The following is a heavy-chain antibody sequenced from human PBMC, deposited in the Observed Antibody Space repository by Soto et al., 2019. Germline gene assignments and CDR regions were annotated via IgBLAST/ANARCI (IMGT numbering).Heavy chain of an antibody. D-gene: IGHD5-12*01. V-gene: IGHV3-11*04. CDR1: GFALSDYY. CDR3: ARDRGGYDRLYYYHGMDV. CDR2: ITSSATTI. Sequence: GGSLRLSCAGSGFALSDYYMNWIRQAPGKGLEWVAYITSSATTIFYADSVKGRFTISRDNAKNSLYLQMSSLRAEDTAVYYCARDRGGYDRLYYYHGMDVWGQGTTVTVSS. J-gene: IGHJ6*02.